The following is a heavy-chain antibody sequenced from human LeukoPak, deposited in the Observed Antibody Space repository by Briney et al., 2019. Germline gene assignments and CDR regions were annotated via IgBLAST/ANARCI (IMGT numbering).Heavy chain of an antibody. D-gene: IGHD4-17*01. J-gene: IGHJ4*02. CDR1: GFTFSSYW. Sequence: GGSLRLSCAASGFTFSSYWMHWVRQAPGKGLVWVSRINSDGSSTNYADSVKGRFTISRDNAKNTLYLQMNSLRAEDTAVYYCARGTYGDYSFDYWGQGTLVTVSS. V-gene: IGHV3-74*01. CDR3: ARGTYGDYSFDY. CDR2: INSDGSST.